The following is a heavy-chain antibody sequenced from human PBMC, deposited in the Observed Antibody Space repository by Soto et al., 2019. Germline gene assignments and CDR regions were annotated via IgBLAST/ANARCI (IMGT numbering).Heavy chain of an antibody. V-gene: IGHV3-30-3*01. CDR3: ARTPSRVLIALAGNLDY. CDR2: ISYDGSNK. CDR1: GFTFSSYA. J-gene: IGHJ4*02. D-gene: IGHD6-19*01. Sequence: ESGGGVVQPGRSLRLSCAASGFTFSSYAMHWVRQAPGKGLEWVAVISYDGSNKYYADSVKGRFTISRDNSKNTLYLQMNSLRSEDTAVYYCARTPSRVLIALAGNLDYWGQGTLVNVSS.